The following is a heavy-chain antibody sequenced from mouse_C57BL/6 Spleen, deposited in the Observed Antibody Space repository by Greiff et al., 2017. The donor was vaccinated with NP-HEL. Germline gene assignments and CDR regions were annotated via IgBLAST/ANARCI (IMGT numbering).Heavy chain of an antibody. V-gene: IGHV5-17*01. J-gene: IGHJ1*03. D-gene: IGHD1-1*01. CDR2: ISSGSSTI. CDR1: GFTFSDYG. CDR3: ARSPYYYGSRKGWYFDV. Sequence: DVKLVESGGGLVKPGGSLKLSCAASGFTFSDYGMHWVRQAPEKGLEWVAYISSGSSTIYYADTVKGRFTISRDNAKNTLFLQMTSLRSEDTAMYYCARSPYYYGSRKGWYFDVWGTGTTVTVSS.